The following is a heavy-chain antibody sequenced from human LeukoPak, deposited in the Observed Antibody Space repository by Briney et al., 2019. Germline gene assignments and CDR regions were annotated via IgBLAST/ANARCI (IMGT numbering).Heavy chain of an antibody. CDR3: ARGEQQLVTGDYYYYGMDV. CDR1: GFTFSSYS. J-gene: IGHJ6*02. CDR2: ISSSSSYI. D-gene: IGHD6-13*01. Sequence: GGSLRLSCAASGFTFSSYSMNWVRQAPGKGLEWVSSISSSSSYIYYADSVKGRFTISRDNAKNSLYLQMNSLRAEDTAVYYCARGEQQLVTGDYYYYGMDVWGQGTTATVSS. V-gene: IGHV3-21*01.